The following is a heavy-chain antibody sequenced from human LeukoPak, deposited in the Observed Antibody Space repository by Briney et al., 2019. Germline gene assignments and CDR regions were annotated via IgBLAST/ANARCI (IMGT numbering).Heavy chain of an antibody. CDR3: ARRAVVGATVLNYYYYYMDV. J-gene: IGHJ6*03. Sequence: KPSETLSLTCTVSGGSISSSNWWSWVRQPPGKGLEWIGEIYHSGSTNYNPSLKSRVTISVDKSKNQFSLKLSSVTAADTAVYYCARRAVVGATVLNYYYYYMDVWGKGTTVTVSS. CDR2: IYHSGST. V-gene: IGHV4-4*02. D-gene: IGHD1-26*01. CDR1: GGSISSSNW.